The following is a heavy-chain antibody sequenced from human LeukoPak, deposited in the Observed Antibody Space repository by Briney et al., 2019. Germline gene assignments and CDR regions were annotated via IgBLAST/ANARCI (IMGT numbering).Heavy chain of an antibody. Sequence: PGGSLRLSCAASGFIFSSYSMNWVRQAPGKGLEWVSYISSSSSTTYYADSVKGRFTISRDNAKKSLYLQMSSLRDEDTAVYYCARYYGSGRGYYGMDVWGQGTTVTVSS. J-gene: IGHJ6*02. CDR1: GFIFSSYS. V-gene: IGHV3-48*02. D-gene: IGHD3-10*01. CDR3: ARYYGSGRGYYGMDV. CDR2: ISSSSSTT.